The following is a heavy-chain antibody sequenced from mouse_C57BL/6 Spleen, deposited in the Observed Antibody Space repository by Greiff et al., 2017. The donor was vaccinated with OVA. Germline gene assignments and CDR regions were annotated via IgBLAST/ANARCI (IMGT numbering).Heavy chain of an antibody. CDR2: IYPGDGDT. CDR1: GYAFSSSW. J-gene: IGHJ4*01. CDR3: ARSRYDFEEYAMDY. V-gene: IGHV1-82*01. Sequence: VQLQESGPELVKPGASVKISCKASGYAFSSSWMNWVKQRPGKGREWIGRIYPGDGDTNYNGKFKGKATLTADKSSSTAYMQLSSLTSEDSAVYFCARSRYDFEEYAMDYWGQGTSVTVSS. D-gene: IGHD2-4*01.